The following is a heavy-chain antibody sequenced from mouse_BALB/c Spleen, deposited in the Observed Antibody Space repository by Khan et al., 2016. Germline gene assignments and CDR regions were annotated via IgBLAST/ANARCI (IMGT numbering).Heavy chain of an antibody. CDR3: ARAGNYRYDGAMDY. D-gene: IGHD2-14*01. CDR1: GFTFSSFG. J-gene: IGHJ4*01. V-gene: IGHV5-17*02. CDR2: ISSGSSTI. Sequence: EVELVESGGGLVQPGGSRKLSCAASGFTFSSFGMHWVRQAPEKGLEWVAYISSGSSTIYYADTVKGRSTLSRDNPKNPPFLQMTSLRSEATAMYYCARAGNYRYDGAMDYWGQGTSVTVSS.